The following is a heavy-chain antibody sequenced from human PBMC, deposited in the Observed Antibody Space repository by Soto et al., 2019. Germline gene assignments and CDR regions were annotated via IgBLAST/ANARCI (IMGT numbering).Heavy chain of an antibody. Sequence: QRQLQESGPGLVKPSETLSLTCAVSGVSISSSRYYWGWIRQSPGKGLEWIGSIYYSGNTQYNPSLKSQVTISVDRSKSQFSLNLTSVTAADTAVYYCARHRSSGWYVDFDYWGQGTLVTVSS. CDR3: ARHRSSGWYVDFDY. J-gene: IGHJ4*02. CDR1: GVSISSSRYY. D-gene: IGHD6-19*01. CDR2: IYYSGNT. V-gene: IGHV4-39*01.